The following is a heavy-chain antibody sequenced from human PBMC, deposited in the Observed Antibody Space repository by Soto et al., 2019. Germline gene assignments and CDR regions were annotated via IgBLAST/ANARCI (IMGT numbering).Heavy chain of an antibody. Sequence: EVQLLESGGGLVQPGGSLRLSCAASGFTFSSYAMSWVRQAPGKGMEWVAAISSSGGSTYYADSVKGRFTISRDNSKKTLYLQMNSLRAEDAAVYYCAKDLVGSNADYFDYWGQGTLVTVSS. CDR2: ISSSGGST. CDR1: GFTFSSYA. D-gene: IGHD2-15*01. J-gene: IGHJ4*02. CDR3: AKDLVGSNADYFDY. V-gene: IGHV3-23*01.